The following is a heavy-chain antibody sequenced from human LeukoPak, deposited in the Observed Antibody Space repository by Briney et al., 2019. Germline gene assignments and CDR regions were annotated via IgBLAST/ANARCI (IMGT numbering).Heavy chain of an antibody. CDR1: GFTFSSNG. CDR3: ARNYPDGGGGRYFDWLPVL. CDR2: ISATGGTI. V-gene: IGHV3-48*04. J-gene: IGHJ4*02. D-gene: IGHD3-9*01. Sequence: PGGSLRLSCAASGFTFSSNGMNWVRQAPGKGLEWVSYISATGGTICYADSVKGRFTISRDNAKNSLYLQMNSLRVEDTALYYCARNYPDGGGGRYFDWLPVLWGQGTLVTVSS.